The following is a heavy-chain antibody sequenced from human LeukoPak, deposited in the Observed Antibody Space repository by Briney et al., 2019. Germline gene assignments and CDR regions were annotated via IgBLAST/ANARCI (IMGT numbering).Heavy chain of an antibody. CDR3: SKKGQSEDYGKPG. CDR2: IYNSGST. Sequence: SETLSLTCTVSGGSISGYYWSWIRQPPGKGLEWIGYIYNSGSTNYNPSLKSRVTISLDTSRNQFSLRLSSVIAADTAVYYCSKKGQSEDYGKPGWGQGTLVTVSS. D-gene: IGHD4-17*01. CDR1: GGSISGYY. V-gene: IGHV4-59*01. J-gene: IGHJ4*02.